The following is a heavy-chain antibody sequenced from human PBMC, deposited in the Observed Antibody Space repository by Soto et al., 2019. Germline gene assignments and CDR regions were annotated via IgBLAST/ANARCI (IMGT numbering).Heavy chain of an antibody. Sequence: GGSLRLSCAASGFTFSSYGMHWVRQAPGKGLEWVAVISYDGSNKYYADSVKGRFTISRDNSKNTLYLQMNSLRAEDTAVYYCAKCLVSGGLYYYGSGSYPYYYYYYGMDVWGQGTTVTVSS. D-gene: IGHD3-10*01. CDR1: GFTFSSYG. J-gene: IGHJ6*02. V-gene: IGHV3-30*18. CDR3: AKCLVSGGLYYYGSGSYPYYYYYYGMDV. CDR2: ISYDGSNK.